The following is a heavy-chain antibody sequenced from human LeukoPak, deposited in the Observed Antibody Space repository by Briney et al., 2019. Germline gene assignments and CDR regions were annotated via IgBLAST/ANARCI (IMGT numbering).Heavy chain of an antibody. D-gene: IGHD3-22*01. CDR2: IWYDGSNK. CDR1: GFTFSSYG. CDR3: AKDPRRVVAAWYFDY. J-gene: IGHJ4*02. V-gene: IGHV3-33*06. Sequence: GGSLRLSCAASGFTFSSYGMSWVRQAPGKGLEWVAVIWYDGSNKYYADSVKGRFTISRDNSKNTLYLQMNSLRAEDTAVYYCAKDPRRVVAAWYFDYWGQGTLVTVSS.